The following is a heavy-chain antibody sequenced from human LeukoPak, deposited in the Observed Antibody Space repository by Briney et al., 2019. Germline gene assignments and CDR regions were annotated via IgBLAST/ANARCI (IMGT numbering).Heavy chain of an antibody. D-gene: IGHD3-22*01. V-gene: IGHV3-23*01. CDR1: GFTFSTYA. CDR3: AKDSSSYDWGYMDV. Sequence: GGSLRLSCAASGFTFSTYAMSWVRQAPGKGLEWVSLIGGSDGRTRYADSVKGRFTISRDNSKNTLYLEMNSLRAEDTAVYYCAKDSSSYDWGYMDVWDKGTTVTISS. J-gene: IGHJ6*03. CDR2: IGGSDGRT.